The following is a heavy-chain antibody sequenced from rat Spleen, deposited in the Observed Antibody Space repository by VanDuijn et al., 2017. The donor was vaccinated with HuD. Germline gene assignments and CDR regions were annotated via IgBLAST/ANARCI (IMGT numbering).Heavy chain of an antibody. V-gene: IGHV5-25*01. CDR2: ISTGGGNT. J-gene: IGHJ2*01. Sequence: EVQLVESGGGLVQPGRSMRLSCAASGFTFSNYDMAWVRQAPTKGLEWVASISTGGGNTYYRDSVKGRFTISRDNAKNTLYLQMDSLRSEDTATYYCAKDSSNSGYYFDYWGQGVMVTVSS. CDR1: GFTFSNYD. D-gene: IGHD4-3*01. CDR3: AKDSSNSGYYFDY.